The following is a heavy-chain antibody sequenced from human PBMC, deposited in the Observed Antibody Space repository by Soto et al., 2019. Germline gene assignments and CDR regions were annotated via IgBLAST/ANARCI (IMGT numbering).Heavy chain of an antibody. D-gene: IGHD6-13*01. CDR2: IWYDGSNK. J-gene: IGHJ6*02. CDR3: ARDLIAAVPYYYYYGMDV. V-gene: IGHV3-33*01. Sequence: GGSLRLSCAASGFTCSSYGMHWVRQAPDKELEWVAVIWYDGSNKYYADSVKGRFTISRDNSKNTLYLQMNSLRAEDTAVYYCARDLIAAVPYYYYYGMDVWGQGTTVTVSS. CDR1: GFTCSSYG.